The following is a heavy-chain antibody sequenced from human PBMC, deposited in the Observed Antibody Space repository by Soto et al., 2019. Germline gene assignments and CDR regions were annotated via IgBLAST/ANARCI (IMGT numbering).Heavy chain of an antibody. CDR2: INLGNGNT. CDR1: GYRFLYYP. CDR3: AREPLCGGRCNVNTFDP. J-gene: IGHJ5*02. D-gene: IGHD2-15*01. V-gene: IGHV1-3*01. Sequence: QVQLVQSGAEVKKPGASVKISCKASGYRFLYYPLHWVRQAPGQRLEWMGWINLGNGNTQYSQNFQGRVTITGDTSANTVYLELSSLRSDDTAIYYCAREPLCGGRCNVNTFDPWGQGTVVTVSS.